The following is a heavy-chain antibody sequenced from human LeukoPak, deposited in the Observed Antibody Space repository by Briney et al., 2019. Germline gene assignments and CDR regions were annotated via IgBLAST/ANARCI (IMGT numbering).Heavy chain of an antibody. J-gene: IGHJ4*02. CDR2: ISSSSSTI. CDR1: GFTFSSYS. V-gene: IGHV3-48*01. CDR3: AKRAARAFFDY. Sequence: GGSLRLSCAASGFTFSSYSMNWVRQAPGKGLEWVSYISSSSSTIYYADSVKGRFTISRDNSKNTLYLQMNSLRAEDTAVYYCAKRAARAFFDYWGQGTLVTVSS. D-gene: IGHD6-6*01.